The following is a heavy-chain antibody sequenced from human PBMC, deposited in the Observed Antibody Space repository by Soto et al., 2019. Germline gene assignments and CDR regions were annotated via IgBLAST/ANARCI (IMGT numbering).Heavy chain of an antibody. CDR2: IGAYNGNT. CDR3: ARDRRAITIFGVVTPPDI. D-gene: IGHD3-3*01. Sequence: GASVEVSCKASGYTFTSYGMSWVRQAHGQGLEWMGWIGAYNGNTNYAQKLQGRVTMTTDTSTSTAYMELRSLRSDDTAVYYCARDRRAITIFGVVTPPDIWGQGTMVTVSS. V-gene: IGHV1-18*01. CDR1: GYTFTSYG. J-gene: IGHJ3*02.